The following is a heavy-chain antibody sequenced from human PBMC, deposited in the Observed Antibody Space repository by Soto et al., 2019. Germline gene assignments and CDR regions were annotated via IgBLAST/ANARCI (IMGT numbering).Heavy chain of an antibody. CDR1: GYTFTSDG. CDR2: ISAYNGNT. CDR3: ARGWTYYYDSSGFFWFDP. V-gene: IGHV1-18*04. Sequence: GASVKVSCKASGYTFTSDGISWVRQAPGQGLEWMGWISAYNGNTNYAQKLQGRVTMTTDTSTSTAYMELRSLRSDDTAVYYCARGWTYYYDSSGFFWFDPWGQGTLVTVSS. J-gene: IGHJ5*02. D-gene: IGHD3-22*01.